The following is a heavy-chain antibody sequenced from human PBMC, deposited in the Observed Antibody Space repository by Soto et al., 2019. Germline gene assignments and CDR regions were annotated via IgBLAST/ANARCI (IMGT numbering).Heavy chain of an antibody. CDR1: GVTFSSYA. D-gene: IGHD2-15*01. CDR2: IIPIFGTA. V-gene: IGHV1-69*13. CDR3: ARYPGPYCSGGSCRSNYFDY. J-gene: IGHJ4*02. Sequence: SVKVSCKASGVTFSSYAISWVRQAPGQGLEWMGGIIPIFGTANYAQEFQGRVTITADESTSTAYMELSSLRSEDTAVYYCARYPGPYCSGGSCRSNYFDYWGQGTLVTVSS.